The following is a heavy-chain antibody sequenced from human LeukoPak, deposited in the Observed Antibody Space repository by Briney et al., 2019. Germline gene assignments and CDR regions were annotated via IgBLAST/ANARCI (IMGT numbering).Heavy chain of an antibody. J-gene: IGHJ3*02. V-gene: IGHV4-61*02. CDR2: IYTSGST. Sequence: SQTLSLTCTVSGGSISSGSYYWSWIRQPAGKGLEWIGRIYTSGSTNYNPSLKSRVTISVDTSKNQFSLKLSSVTAADTAVYYCAKGGYYDILTGRGGGDAFDIWGQGTMVTVSS. CDR1: GGSISSGSYY. CDR3: AKGGYYDILTGRGGGDAFDI. D-gene: IGHD3-9*01.